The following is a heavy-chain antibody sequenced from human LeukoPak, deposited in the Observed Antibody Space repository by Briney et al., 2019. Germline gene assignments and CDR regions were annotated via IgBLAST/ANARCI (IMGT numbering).Heavy chain of an antibody. D-gene: IGHD3-10*01. CDR1: GFTFSSYA. J-gene: IGHJ4*02. Sequence: PGGSLRLSCAASGFTFSSYARSWVRQAPGKGREWGSGISGRGGSTYYADSVRGGFTISRDNSKNPLYLHMNSLSAEDTAVSFCAKAGAYYYGSGSYQDYWGQGTLVTVSS. CDR3: AKAGAYYYGSGSYQDY. V-gene: IGHV3-23*01. CDR2: ISGRGGST.